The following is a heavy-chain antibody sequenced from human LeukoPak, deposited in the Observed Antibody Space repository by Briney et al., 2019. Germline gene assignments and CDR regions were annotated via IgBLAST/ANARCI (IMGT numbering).Heavy chain of an antibody. D-gene: IGHD4-17*01. J-gene: IGHJ4*02. CDR1: GFTFSSSA. V-gene: IGHV3-30*04. Sequence: GGSLRLSCAASGFTFSSSAMSWVRQAPGKGLEWMAVISYDGRSEYYADSVKGRFTISRDNSKNTLFLQMNSLRVEDTAIYYCASRHYDFGYYWGQGTQVTVSS. CDR3: ASRHYDFGYY. CDR2: ISYDGRSE.